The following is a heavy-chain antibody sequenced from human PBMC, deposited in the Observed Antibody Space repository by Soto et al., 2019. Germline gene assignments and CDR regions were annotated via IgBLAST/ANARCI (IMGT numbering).Heavy chain of an antibody. V-gene: IGHV1-18*01. D-gene: IGHD3-16*02. CDR1: GYTFTSYG. CDR3: ARAPNYDYVWGSYRLEY. J-gene: IGHJ4*02. CDR2: ISAYNGNT. Sequence: ASVKVSCKASGYTFTSYGISWVRQAPGQGLEWMGWISAYNGNTNYAQKLQGRVTMTTDTSTSTAYMELRSLRSDDTAVYYCARAPNYDYVWGSYRLEYWGQGTLVTVPS.